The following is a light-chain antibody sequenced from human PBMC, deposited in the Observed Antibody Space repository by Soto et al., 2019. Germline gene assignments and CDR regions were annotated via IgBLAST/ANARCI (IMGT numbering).Light chain of an antibody. J-gene: IGKJ5*01. Sequence: EIVLTQSPATLSLSPGERATLSCRASQYITIYLAWYQQKPGQAPRLLIYDASNRATGIPARFSGSGSGTDFTLTISSLEPDDFAVYYCQQRADWPINFGQGTRLEIK. CDR3: QQRADWPIN. CDR2: DAS. V-gene: IGKV3-11*01. CDR1: QYITIY.